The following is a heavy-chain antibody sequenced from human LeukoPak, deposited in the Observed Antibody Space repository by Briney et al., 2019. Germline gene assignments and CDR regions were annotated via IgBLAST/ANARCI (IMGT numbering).Heavy chain of an antibody. J-gene: IGHJ6*02. Sequence: SQTLSLTCALSGDRVSTNNAAWSWIRQSPSRGLECLGRTYYRSKWYNYYAGSVKGRIIFNPDTSKNQFSLQLNSVTPEDTAVYYCAREKVVIAATHYYGMDVWGQGTTVTVSS. CDR2: TYYRSKWYN. CDR3: AREKVVIAATHYYGMDV. D-gene: IGHD2-15*01. V-gene: IGHV6-1*01. CDR1: GDRVSTNNAA.